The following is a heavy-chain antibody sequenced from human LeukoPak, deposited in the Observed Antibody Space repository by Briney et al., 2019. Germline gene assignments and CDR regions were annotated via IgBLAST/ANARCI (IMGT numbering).Heavy chain of an antibody. CDR3: ASFERYCSSTSCPHNYFDY. D-gene: IGHD2-2*01. Sequence: ASVKVSCKASGYTFTIYDINWVRQATGQGLEWMGWMNPNSGNTGYAQKFQGRVTMTRNTSISTAYMELSSLRSEDTAVYYCASFERYCSSTSCPHNYFDYWGQGTLVTVSS. J-gene: IGHJ4*02. CDR1: GYTFTIYD. CDR2: MNPNSGNT. V-gene: IGHV1-8*01.